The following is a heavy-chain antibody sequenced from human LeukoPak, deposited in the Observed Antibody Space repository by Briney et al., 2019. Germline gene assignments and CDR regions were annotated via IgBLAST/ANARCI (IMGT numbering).Heavy chain of an antibody. D-gene: IGHD3-22*01. V-gene: IGHV3-11*01. J-gene: IGHJ4*02. CDR3: AKDSAYYYDSSGYSSYYFDY. Sequence: GGSLRLSCAASGFTFSDYYMSWIRQAPGKGLEWVSYISSSGSTIYYADSVKGRFTISRDNAKNSLYLQMNSLRAEDTAVYYCAKDSAYYYDSSGYSSYYFDYWGQGTLVTVSS. CDR2: ISSSGSTI. CDR1: GFTFSDYY.